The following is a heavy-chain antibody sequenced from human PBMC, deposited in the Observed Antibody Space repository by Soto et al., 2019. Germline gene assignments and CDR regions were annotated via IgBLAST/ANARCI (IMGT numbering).Heavy chain of an antibody. CDR2: ISAYNGNT. J-gene: IGHJ6*02. CDR3: AREAYFGYDFLSGYYSGTAGGYYYGMDV. V-gene: IGHV1-18*01. D-gene: IGHD3-3*01. CDR1: GYTFTSYG. Sequence: ASVKVSCKASGYTFTSYGISWVRQAPGQGLERMGWISAYNGNTNNAQKLQGRVTMTTDTSTSTAYMELRSLRSDDTAVYYCAREAYFGYDFLSGYYSGTAGGYYYGMDVWGQGTTVTVSS.